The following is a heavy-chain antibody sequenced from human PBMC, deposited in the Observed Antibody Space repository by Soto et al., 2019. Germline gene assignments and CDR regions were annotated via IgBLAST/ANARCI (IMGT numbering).Heavy chain of an antibody. J-gene: IGHJ4*02. CDR3: ARFVVPATRHPDFDY. D-gene: IGHD2-15*01. Sequence: PSETLSLTCTVSGGSMSSSNYYWGWIRQPPGKGLDWIGNIYYSGTPYYNPSLKSRVTISIDTSKNQFSLRLNSVTAADTGVYYCARFVVPATRHPDFDYWGQGTLVTVSS. V-gene: IGHV4-39*01. CDR1: GGSMSSSNYY. CDR2: IYYSGTP.